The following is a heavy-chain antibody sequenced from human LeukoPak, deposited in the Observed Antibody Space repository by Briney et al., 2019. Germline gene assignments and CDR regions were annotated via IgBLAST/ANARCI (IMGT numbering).Heavy chain of an antibody. CDR2: INHSGST. Sequence: SETLSLTCAVYGGSFSGYYWSWIRQPPGKGLEWIGEINHSGSTNYNPSPKSRVTISVDTSKNQFSLKLSSVTAADTAVYYCARGHRGYYDSSGYRNYYYYYMDVWGKGTTVTVSS. CDR3: ARGHRGYYDSSGYRNYYYYYMDV. V-gene: IGHV4-34*01. D-gene: IGHD3-22*01. CDR1: GGSFSGYY. J-gene: IGHJ6*03.